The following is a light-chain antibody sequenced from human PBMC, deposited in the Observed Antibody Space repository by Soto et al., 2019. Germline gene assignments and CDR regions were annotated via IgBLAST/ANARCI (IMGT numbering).Light chain of an antibody. CDR3: QQRSKWPLT. J-gene: IGKJ4*01. Sequence: EIVMTQSPDTLSFSPGERATLSCRASQSVSSSYLSWYQHKPGQAPRLLIYGASIRATGTPARFSGSGSGKDFTLTISSLQPEDFAVYYCQQRSKWPLTFGGGIKVDIX. CDR1: QSVSSSY. V-gene: IGKV3D-7*01. CDR2: GAS.